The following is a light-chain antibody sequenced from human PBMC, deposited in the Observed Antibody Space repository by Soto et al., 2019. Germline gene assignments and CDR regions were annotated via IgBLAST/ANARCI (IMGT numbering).Light chain of an antibody. Sequence: QSALTQPPSASGSPGQSVAISCTGTSSDIGAYKFVSWYQQHPGKAPKLIIYEVSRRPSGVPDRFSGSKSGNTASLTVSGLLAEDEADYYCSLYAGTNSVVFGGGTSSPS. CDR2: EVS. V-gene: IGLV2-8*01. CDR1: SSDIGAYKF. J-gene: IGLJ2*01. CDR3: SLYAGTNSVV.